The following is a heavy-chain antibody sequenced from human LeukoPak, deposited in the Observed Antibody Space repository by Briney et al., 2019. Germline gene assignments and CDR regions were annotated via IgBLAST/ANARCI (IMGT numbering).Heavy chain of an antibody. D-gene: IGHD6-13*01. J-gene: IGHJ4*02. Sequence: RASETLPLTCTVSGGSISSTSYYWGWSRQPPGKGLEWIGEIDHSGSTNYNPSLKSRVTISVDTSKSQFSLQLSSVTAADTAVYYCARNFPYSKLDYWGQGTLVTVSS. V-gene: IGHV4-39*07. CDR1: GGSISSTSYY. CDR3: ARNFPYSKLDY. CDR2: IDHSGST.